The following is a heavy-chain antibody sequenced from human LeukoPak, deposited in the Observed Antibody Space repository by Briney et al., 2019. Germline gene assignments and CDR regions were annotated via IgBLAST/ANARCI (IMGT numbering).Heavy chain of an antibody. CDR1: GGSISRGDYY. CDR2: IYYSGSI. Sequence: PSETLSLTCTVSGGSISRGDYYWSWIRQPPGRGLEWIGYIYYSGSIYYNPSLKSRLVISVDTSKNQFSLKLNSVTAADTAVYYCGRDTGGYGYVDYWGQGTLVTVSS. V-gene: IGHV4-30-4*01. CDR3: GRDTGGYGYVDY. J-gene: IGHJ4*02. D-gene: IGHD5-18*01.